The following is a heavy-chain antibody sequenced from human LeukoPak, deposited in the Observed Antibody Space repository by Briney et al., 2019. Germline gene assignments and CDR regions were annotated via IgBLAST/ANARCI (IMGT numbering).Heavy chain of an antibody. Sequence: GGSLRLSCAASGFTFSSYSMNWVRQAPGKGLEWVSYISSSSSTIYYADSVKGRFTISRDNAKNSLYLQMNSLRAEDTAVYYCVRIWELQSAFDIWGQGTMVTVSS. V-gene: IGHV3-48*01. D-gene: IGHD1-26*01. J-gene: IGHJ3*02. CDR1: GFTFSSYS. CDR2: ISSSSSTI. CDR3: VRIWELQSAFDI.